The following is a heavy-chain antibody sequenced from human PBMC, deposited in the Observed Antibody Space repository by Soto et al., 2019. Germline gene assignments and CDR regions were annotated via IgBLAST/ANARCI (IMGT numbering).Heavy chain of an antibody. V-gene: IGHV3-7*01. Sequence: EVQLVESGGGLVQPGGSLRLSCAASGFTFSSYWMSWVRQAPGKGLEWVASIKENGSEKDYVDSVKGRFTISRDNAKNSVYLQMNSLRAEDTAMYYCARSLGYASYWGQGTLVTVSS. CDR2: IKENGSEK. J-gene: IGHJ4*02. CDR1: GFTFSSYW. D-gene: IGHD2-15*01. CDR3: ARSLGYASY.